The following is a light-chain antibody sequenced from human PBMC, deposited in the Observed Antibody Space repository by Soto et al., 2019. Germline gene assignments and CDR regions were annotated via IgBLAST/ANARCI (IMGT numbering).Light chain of an antibody. J-gene: IGKJ3*01. CDR2: GAS. CDR1: QSVSSSY. V-gene: IGKV3-20*01. Sequence: EIVLTQSPVTLSLSPGEGATLSCRASQSVSSSYLAWYQQKPGPAPRLLIYGASSRATGIPDRFSGSGSGPDFTLTISRLEPEVFAVYYCQHYGSSPFSFGPGTKVDIK. CDR3: QHYGSSPFS.